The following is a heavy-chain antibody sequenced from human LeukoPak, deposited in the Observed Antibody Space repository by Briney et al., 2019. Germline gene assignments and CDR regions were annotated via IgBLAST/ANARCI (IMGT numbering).Heavy chain of an antibody. CDR3: ARGSSSTFGGAFDY. CDR1: GFTFINAW. D-gene: IGHD6-6*01. V-gene: IGHV3-21*06. CDR2: ISSSGSYI. J-gene: IGHJ4*02. Sequence: GGSLRLSCAASGFTFINAWMAWVRQAPGKGLEWVSSISSSGSYIYYADSVQGRFTISRDYAKNSLYLQMNSLRAEDTAVYYCARGSSSTFGGAFDYWGQGTLVTVSS.